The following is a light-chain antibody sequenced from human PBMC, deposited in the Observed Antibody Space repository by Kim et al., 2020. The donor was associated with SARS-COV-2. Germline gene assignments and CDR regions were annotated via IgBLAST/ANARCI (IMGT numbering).Light chain of an antibody. J-gene: IGKJ2*01. CDR1: QSVSSSY. Sequence: SLSPGERATLSCRASQSVSSSYLAWYQQKPGQAPRLLIYGASSRATGIPDRFSGSGSGTDFTLTISRLEPEDFAVYYCQQYGSSPYTFGQGTKL. V-gene: IGKV3-20*01. CDR2: GAS. CDR3: QQYGSSPYT.